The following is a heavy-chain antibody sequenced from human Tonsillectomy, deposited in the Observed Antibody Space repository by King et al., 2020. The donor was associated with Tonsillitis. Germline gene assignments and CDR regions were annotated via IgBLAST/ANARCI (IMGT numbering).Heavy chain of an antibody. D-gene: IGHD6-13*01. Sequence: VQLVESGGGLVKPGGSLRLSCAASGFTFSSYSMNWVRQAPEKGLEWVSSISSSSRYIYYADSVKGRFTISRDNANNSLYLQMTSLRAEDTAVYYCARDQQLIRWGQGTLVTVSS. J-gene: IGHJ4*02. CDR1: GFTFSSYS. V-gene: IGHV3-21*01. CDR3: ARDQQLIR. CDR2: ISSSSRYI.